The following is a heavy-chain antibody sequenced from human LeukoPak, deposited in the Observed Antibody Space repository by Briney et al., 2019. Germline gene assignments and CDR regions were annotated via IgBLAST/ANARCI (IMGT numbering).Heavy chain of an antibody. CDR3: ARDLHPSGWSDFDY. V-gene: IGHV3-33*01. Sequence: GGSLRLSCAASGFTLSSHGMHWVRQAPARGLEWVAVTWYDGSKEYYADSVKGRFTISRDISKNTLYLQMNSLRAEDTAVYYCARDLHPSGWSDFDYWGLGTLVTVSS. CDR2: TWYDGSKE. J-gene: IGHJ4*02. D-gene: IGHD6-19*01. CDR1: GFTLSSHG.